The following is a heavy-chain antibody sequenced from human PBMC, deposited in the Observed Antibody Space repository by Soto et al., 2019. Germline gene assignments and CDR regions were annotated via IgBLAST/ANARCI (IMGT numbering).Heavy chain of an antibody. D-gene: IGHD3-10*01. CDR1: GYTFTSYA. Sequence: QVQLVQSGAEVKKPGASVKVSCKASGYTFTSYAMHWVRQAPGQRLEWMGWINAGNGNTKYSQKFQGRVTITRDTSASTAYMELSSLRSEDTAVYYCARDRFGLRGFLTRGYFDYWGQGPLVTVSS. J-gene: IGHJ4*02. CDR2: INAGNGNT. V-gene: IGHV1-3*01. CDR3: ARDRFGLRGFLTRGYFDY.